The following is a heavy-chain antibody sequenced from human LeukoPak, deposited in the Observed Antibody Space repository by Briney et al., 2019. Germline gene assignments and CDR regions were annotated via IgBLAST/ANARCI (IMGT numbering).Heavy chain of an antibody. CDR1: GGTFSSYA. CDR3: ARDPIVGAYRFDY. D-gene: IGHD1-26*01. Sequence: SVKVSCKASGGTFSSYAISWVRRAPGQGLEWMGRITPIFGTANYAQKFQGRVTITTDESTSTAYMELSSLRSEDTAVYYCARDPIVGAYRFDYWGQGTLVTVSS. V-gene: IGHV1-69*05. J-gene: IGHJ4*02. CDR2: ITPIFGTA.